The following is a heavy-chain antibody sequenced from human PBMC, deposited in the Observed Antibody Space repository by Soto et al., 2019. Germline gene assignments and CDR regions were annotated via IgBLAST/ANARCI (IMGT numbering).Heavy chain of an antibody. CDR3: AHRRLSILTGYSVVLH. Sequence: GSGPTLVNPTQTLTLTCTFSGFSLSTSGVGVGWIRQPPGKALEWLALIYWNDDKRYSPSLKSRLTITKDTSKNQVVLTMTNMDPVDTATYYCAHRRLSILTGYSVVLHRGQGTLVTVSS. CDR2: IYWNDDK. J-gene: IGHJ4*02. V-gene: IGHV2-5*01. CDR1: GFSLSTSGVG. D-gene: IGHD3-9*01.